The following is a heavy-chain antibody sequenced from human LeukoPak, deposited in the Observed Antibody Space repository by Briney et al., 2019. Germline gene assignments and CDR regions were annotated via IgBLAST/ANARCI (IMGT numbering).Heavy chain of an antibody. CDR1: GFTLSSYA. V-gene: IGHV3-48*02. CDR3: ARRPNYYRSFNYGMDV. CDR2: IGSRSTAI. Sequence: GGSLRLSCAASGFTLSSYAMNWVRQAPGKGLEWLSYIGSRSTAIFYADSVKGRFTMSTDNGNNSLSLQLSGLRDEDTAVYYCARRPNYYRSFNYGMDVWGQGATVTVSS. D-gene: IGHD3-22*01. J-gene: IGHJ6*02.